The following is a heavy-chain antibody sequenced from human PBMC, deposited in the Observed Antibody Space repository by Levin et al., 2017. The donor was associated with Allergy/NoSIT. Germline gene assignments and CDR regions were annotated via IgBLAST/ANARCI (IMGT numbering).Heavy chain of an antibody. CDR2: IYYSGST. CDR3: ARVVVRGGSPNWFDP. D-gene: IGHD3-10*01. V-gene: IGHV4-31*03. Sequence: SETLSLTCTVSGGSISSGGYYWSWIRQHPGKGLEWIGYIYYSGSTYYNPSLKSRVTISVDTSKNQFSLKLSSVTAADTAVYYCARVVVRGGSPNWFDPWGQGTLVTVSS. J-gene: IGHJ5*02. CDR1: GGSISSGGYY.